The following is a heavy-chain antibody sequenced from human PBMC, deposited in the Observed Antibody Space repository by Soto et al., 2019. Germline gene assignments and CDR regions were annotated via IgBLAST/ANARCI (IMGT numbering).Heavy chain of an antibody. CDR1: GYTFTEFD. Sequence: QVLLVQSGADVKKPGASVKVSCKTSGYTFTEFDINWVRQAPGQGLEWMGWMNTNTGNTGYAQKFQGRVTMTRDTSISTAYMELRRLRSEDTAVYFCTRQTDAVQWLVVPTDYNFDYWGQGTLVTVSS. J-gene: IGHJ4*02. V-gene: IGHV1-8*01. CDR3: TRQTDAVQWLVVPTDYNFDY. CDR2: MNTNTGNT. D-gene: IGHD6-19*01.